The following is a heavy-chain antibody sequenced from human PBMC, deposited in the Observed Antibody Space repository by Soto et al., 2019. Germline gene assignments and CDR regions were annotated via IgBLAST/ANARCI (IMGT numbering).Heavy chain of an antibody. CDR2: VYYSGGT. J-gene: IGHJ4*02. CDR3: ARGRDFDSTGYYFLEF. Sequence: SETLSLTCAVYGGSFANYYWSWIRQPPGKGLEWIGYVYYSGGTNYNPSLKSRVSISADTSKIQFSLSLGSVTAADTAVYYCARGRDFDSTGYYFLEFWGQGTQVTVPS. D-gene: IGHD3-22*01. V-gene: IGHV4-59*01. CDR1: GGSFANYY.